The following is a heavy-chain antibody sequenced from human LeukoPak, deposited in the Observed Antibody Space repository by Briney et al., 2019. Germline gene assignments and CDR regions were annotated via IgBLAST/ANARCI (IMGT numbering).Heavy chain of an antibody. V-gene: IGHV4-34*01. CDR2: INHSGST. CDR3: AGGWWGVEYSSTFDY. D-gene: IGHD6-6*01. Sequence: SETLSLTCAVYGGSFSGYYWSWIRQPPGKGLEWIGEINHSGSTNYNPSLKSRVTISVDTSKNQFSLKLSSVTAADTAVYYCAGGWWGVEYSSTFDYWGQGTLVTVSS. CDR1: GGSFSGYY. J-gene: IGHJ4*02.